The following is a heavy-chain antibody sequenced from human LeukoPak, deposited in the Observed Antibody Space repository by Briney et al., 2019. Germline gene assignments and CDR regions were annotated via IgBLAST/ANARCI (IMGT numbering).Heavy chain of an antibody. J-gene: IGHJ3*02. D-gene: IGHD3-22*01. V-gene: IGHV4-34*01. Sequence: SETLSLTCAVYGGSFSGYYWSWIRQPPGKGLERIGEINHSGSTNYNPSLKSRVTISVDTSKNQFSLKLSSVTAADTAVYYCARGKGYYGDAFDIWGQGTMVTVSS. CDR3: ARGKGYYGDAFDI. CDR1: GGSFSGYY. CDR2: INHSGST.